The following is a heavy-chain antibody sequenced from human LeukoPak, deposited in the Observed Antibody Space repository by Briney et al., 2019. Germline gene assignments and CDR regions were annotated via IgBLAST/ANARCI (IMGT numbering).Heavy chain of an antibody. D-gene: IGHD4-23*01. Sequence: GGSLRLSCVASGFKFTDYAIHWVRQGPGRGLEWVAVVWFDGSYELYADSVKGRFTISRDDSRSTVNLQIESLRAEDTALYYCARDLGGRGIPVYYFDYWGQGTQVTVSS. V-gene: IGHV3-33*08. CDR3: ARDLGGRGIPVYYFDY. CDR2: VWFDGSYE. CDR1: GFKFTDYA. J-gene: IGHJ4*02.